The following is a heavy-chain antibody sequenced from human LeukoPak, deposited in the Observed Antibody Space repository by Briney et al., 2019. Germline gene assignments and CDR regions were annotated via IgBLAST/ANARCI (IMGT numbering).Heavy chain of an antibody. CDR2: INPNSGGT. CDR3: ARGRYCGGDCYWD. V-gene: IGHV1-2*06. CDR1: GYTFTGYY. J-gene: IGHJ4*02. Sequence: ASVKVSCKASGYTFTGYYMHWVRQAPGQGLEWMGRINPNSGGTNYAQKFQGRVTMTRDTSISTAYMELSSLRSEDTAVYYCARGRYCGGDCYWDWGQGTLVTVSS. D-gene: IGHD2-21*02.